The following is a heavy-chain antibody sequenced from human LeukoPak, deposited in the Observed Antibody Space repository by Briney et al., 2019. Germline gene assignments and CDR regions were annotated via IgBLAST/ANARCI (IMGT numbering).Heavy chain of an antibody. CDR2: SNTNTGNP. CDR3: ALTSSWNDDGGIYFDY. CDR1: GYTFTSHA. D-gene: IGHD1-1*01. V-gene: IGHV7-4-1*02. Sequence: ASVKVSCKASGYTFTSHAINWVRQAPGQGLEWMGWSNTNTGNPTYAQGFTGRFVFSLDTSVSTAYLQINSLQAEDTAVYYCALTSSWNDDGGIYFDYRGQGTLVTVSS. J-gene: IGHJ4*02.